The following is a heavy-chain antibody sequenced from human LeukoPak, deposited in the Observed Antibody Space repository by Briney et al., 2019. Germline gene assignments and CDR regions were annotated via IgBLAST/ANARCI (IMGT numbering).Heavy chain of an antibody. J-gene: IGHJ4*02. CDR2: IYYSGST. D-gene: IGHD3-10*01. V-gene: IGHV4-59*08. Sequence: SETLSLTCTVSGGSISSYYWSWIRQPPGKGLEWIGYIYYSGSTNYNPSLKSRVTISVDTSKNQFSLKLTSVTATDTAVYYCARRGDALDSWGQGTLVTVSS. CDR1: GGSISSYY. CDR3: ARRGDALDS.